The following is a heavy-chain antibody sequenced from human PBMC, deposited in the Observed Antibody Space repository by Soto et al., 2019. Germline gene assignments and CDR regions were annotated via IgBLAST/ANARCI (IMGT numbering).Heavy chain of an antibody. D-gene: IGHD4-17*01. Sequence: AASVKVSCKASGYTFRTNGVSWVRRAPGQGLEWMGWISGYNGNTNYAQKFQGRVTMTTETSTNTAYMELRSLRSDDTALYYCASWAGQVRDFGGPLDYWGQGTLVTVSS. V-gene: IGHV1-18*04. CDR3: ASWAGQVRDFGGPLDY. J-gene: IGHJ4*02. CDR2: ISGYNGNT. CDR1: GYTFRTNG.